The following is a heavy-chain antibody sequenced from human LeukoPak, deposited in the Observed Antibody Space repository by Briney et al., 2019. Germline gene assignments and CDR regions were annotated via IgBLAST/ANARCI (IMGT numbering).Heavy chain of an antibody. CDR1: GFTFSSYS. Sequence: GGSLRLSCAASGFTFSSYSMNWVRQAPGKGLEWVSSISSSSSYIYYADSVKGRFTISRDNSKNTLYLQMNSLRAEDTAVYYCARDSGGIVVVPSFDYWGQGTLVTVSS. D-gene: IGHD3-22*01. CDR2: ISSSSSYI. CDR3: ARDSGGIVVVPSFDY. V-gene: IGHV3-21*01. J-gene: IGHJ4*02.